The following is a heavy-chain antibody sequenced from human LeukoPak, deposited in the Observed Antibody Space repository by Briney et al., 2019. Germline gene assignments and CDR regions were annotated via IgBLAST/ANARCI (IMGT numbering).Heavy chain of an antibody. CDR2: SDWDDDK. J-gene: IGHJ4*02. CDR1: GFSLSTSGMC. Sequence: SGPTLVNRTQTVTLTCTFSGFSLSTSGMCVSWVRQPPGKALEWLARSDWDDDKYYSTSLKTRLTISTDTSKNQVVLTMTNMDPEDTAMYYCARIRAGSHLDYFDYWGLGTLVTVSS. V-gene: IGHV2-70*11. D-gene: IGHD3-10*01. CDR3: ARIRAGSHLDYFDY.